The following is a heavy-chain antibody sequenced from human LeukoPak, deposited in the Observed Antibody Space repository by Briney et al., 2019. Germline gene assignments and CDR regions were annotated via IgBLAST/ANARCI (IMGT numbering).Heavy chain of an antibody. CDR1: GFTFSSYG. CDR3: AKDSPLRLRLGHHAFDI. V-gene: IGHV3-30*02. Sequence: GGSLRLSCAASGFTFSSYGMHWVRQAPGKGLEWVAFIRYDGSNKYYADSVKGRFTISRDNSKNTLYLQMNSLRAEDTAVSYCAKDSPLRLRLGHHAFDIWGQGTMVTVSS. J-gene: IGHJ3*02. CDR2: IRYDGSNK. D-gene: IGHD3-16*01.